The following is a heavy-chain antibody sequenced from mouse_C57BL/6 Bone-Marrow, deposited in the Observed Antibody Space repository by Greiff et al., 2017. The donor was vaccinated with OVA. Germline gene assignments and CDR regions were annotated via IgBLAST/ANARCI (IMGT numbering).Heavy chain of an antibody. D-gene: IGHD1-1*02. Sequence: EVQLQQSGPELVQPGASVKISCKASGYSFTGYYMNWVKQSPETSLEWIGEINPSTGGHTYNQKFKSKATFTVNKSSSTAYMQLKSLTSEGSAVYYCARGGASPFAYWGQGTLVTVSA. V-gene: IGHV1-42*01. CDR1: GYSFTGYY. J-gene: IGHJ3*01. CDR2: INPSTGGH. CDR3: ARGGASPFAY.